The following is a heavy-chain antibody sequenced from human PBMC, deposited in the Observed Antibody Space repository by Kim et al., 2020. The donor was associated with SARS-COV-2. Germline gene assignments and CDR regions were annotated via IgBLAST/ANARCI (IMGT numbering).Heavy chain of an antibody. J-gene: IGHJ4*02. CDR2: ISYDGKNK. V-gene: IGHV3-30*18. D-gene: IGHD6-19*01. Sequence: GGSLRLSCAVSGFTFSSYGMHWVRQAPGKGLEWVAVISYDGKNKYYGEAVKGRFTISRANSKNTLDLQIHSLRVEDKAVYYCAKEDAVAVAGGFDCWGQGTLFTVS. CDR1: GFTFSSYG. CDR3: AKEDAVAVAGGFDC.